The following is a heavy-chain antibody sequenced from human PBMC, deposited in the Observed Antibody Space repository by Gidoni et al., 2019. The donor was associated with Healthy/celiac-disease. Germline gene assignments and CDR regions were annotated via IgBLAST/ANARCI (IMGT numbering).Heavy chain of an antibody. CDR1: GFTFSSYA. J-gene: IGHJ4*02. Sequence: QVQLVGSGGGGVQRGRSLRLSGAASGFTFSSYAMHWFRQAPGNGLEWVAVISYDGSNKYYAASVKGRFTISRDNSQNTLYLQMNSLRAEDTAVYYCARAVAGTFDYWGQGTLVTVSS. V-gene: IGHV3-30-3*01. CDR3: ARAVAGTFDY. CDR2: ISYDGSNK. D-gene: IGHD6-19*01.